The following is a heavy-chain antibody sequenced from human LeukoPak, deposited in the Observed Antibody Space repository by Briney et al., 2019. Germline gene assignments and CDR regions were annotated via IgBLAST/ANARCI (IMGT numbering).Heavy chain of an antibody. CDR1: GFSFNSYT. V-gene: IGHV3-21*01. J-gene: IGHJ6*02. CDR3: VRDVSRRIGMDV. CDR2: ISPVSSYT. D-gene: IGHD2/OR15-2a*01. Sequence: KSGGSLRLSCLASGFSFNSYTMNWVREAPGKGLEWVSTISPVSSYTWYAESVKGRFTISRENPKNSLYLQMDSLRAEDTAVYYCVRDVSRRIGMDVWGQGTTVTVSS.